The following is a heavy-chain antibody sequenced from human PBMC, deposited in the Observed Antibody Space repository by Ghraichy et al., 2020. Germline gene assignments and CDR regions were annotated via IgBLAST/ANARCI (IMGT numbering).Heavy chain of an antibody. Sequence: SETLSLTCTVSGGSISSSSYYWGWIRQPPGKGLEWIGSIYYSGSTYYNPSLKSRVTISVDTSKNQFSLKLSSVTAADTAVYYCARQTVSSWYIAGWFDPWGQGTLVTVSS. J-gene: IGHJ5*02. CDR1: GGSISSSSYY. V-gene: IGHV4-39*07. D-gene: IGHD6-13*01. CDR2: IYYSGST. CDR3: ARQTVSSWYIAGWFDP.